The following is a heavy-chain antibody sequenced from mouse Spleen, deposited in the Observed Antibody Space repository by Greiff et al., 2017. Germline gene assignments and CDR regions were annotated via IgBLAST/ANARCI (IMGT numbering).Heavy chain of an antibody. CDR2: IDPSDSYT. J-gene: IGHJ4*01. CDR3: AREESMDY. CDR1: GYTFTSYW. V-gene: IGHV1-59*01. Sequence: VQLQQPGAELVRPGTSVKLSCKASGYTFTSYWMHWVKQRPGQGLEWIGVIDPSDSYTNYNQKFKGKATLTVDTSSSTAYMQLSSLTSEDSAVYYCAREESMDYWGQGTSVTVSS.